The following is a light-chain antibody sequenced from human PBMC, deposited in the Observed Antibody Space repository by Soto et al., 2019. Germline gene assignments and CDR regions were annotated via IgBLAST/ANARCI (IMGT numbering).Light chain of an antibody. J-gene: IGLJ1*01. V-gene: IGLV1-44*01. Sequence: QSVLTQPPSASGPPGQRVAISCLGSSSNMGSNTVNWYQQLPGTAPKVLIYSNNQRPSGVPDRFSGSKSGTSASLAISGLQFEDEADYYCAAWDDGLNWFWDFGTGTKVTVL. CDR3: AAWDDGLNWFWD. CDR1: SSNMGSNT. CDR2: SNN.